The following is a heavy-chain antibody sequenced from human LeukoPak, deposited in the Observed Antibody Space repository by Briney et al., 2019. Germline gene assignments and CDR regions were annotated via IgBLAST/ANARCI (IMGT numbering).Heavy chain of an antibody. Sequence: GASVKVSCKASGYTFSGYFLHWVRQAPGQGLEWMGWINPNSGGTSYAQKFQGRVTMTRDTSISTAYMELSRLRSDDTAVYYCARDRRYYYGSGSYYNVDAFDIWGQGTMVTVSS. CDR2: INPNSGGT. D-gene: IGHD3-10*01. V-gene: IGHV1-2*02. CDR1: GYTFSGYF. CDR3: ARDRRYYYGSGSYYNVDAFDI. J-gene: IGHJ3*02.